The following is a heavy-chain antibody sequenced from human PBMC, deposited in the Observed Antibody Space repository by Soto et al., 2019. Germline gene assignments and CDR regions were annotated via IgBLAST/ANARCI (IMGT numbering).Heavy chain of an antibody. CDR2: IRSRANNYAT. D-gene: IGHD3-10*01. Sequence: EVRLVESGGGSVQPGGSLKLSCAASELNFSGSAIHWVRQAPGKGLEWVGRIRSRANNYATSSGESVRGRLTFFRDDLKNMAYIQMNTLKTEDTAIYYCARGQQAAIGDYYYHGLDVWGQGTSVTVSS. V-gene: IGHV3-73*02. J-gene: IGHJ6*02. CDR3: ARGQQAAIGDYYYHGLDV. CDR1: ELNFSGSA.